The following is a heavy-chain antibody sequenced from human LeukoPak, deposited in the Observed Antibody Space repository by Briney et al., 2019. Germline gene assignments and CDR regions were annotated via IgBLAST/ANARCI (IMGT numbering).Heavy chain of an antibody. J-gene: IGHJ5*02. D-gene: IGHD3-10*01. CDR3: ARDFMVRGDPPYNWFDP. CDR2: IYYSGST. CDR1: GGSISSYY. V-gene: IGHV4-59*01. Sequence: SETLSLTCTVSGGSISSYYWSWIRQSPGKGLEWIGYIYYSGSTNYNPSLKSQVTISVDTSKNQFSLKLSSVTAADTAVYYCARDFMVRGDPPYNWFDPWGQGTLVTVSS.